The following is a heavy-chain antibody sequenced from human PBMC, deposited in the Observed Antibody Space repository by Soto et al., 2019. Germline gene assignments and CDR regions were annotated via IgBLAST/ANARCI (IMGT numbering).Heavy chain of an antibody. CDR1: GFTFSSYG. V-gene: IGHV3-30*18. CDR3: AKAPLLIGYNNWFDP. Sequence: GGSLRLSCAASGFTFSSYGMHWVRQAPGKGLEWVAVISYDGSNKYYADSVKGRFTISRDNSKNTLYLQMNSLRAEDTAVYYCAKAPLLIGYNNWFDPWGQGTLVTVSS. D-gene: IGHD5-18*01. CDR2: ISYDGSNK. J-gene: IGHJ5*02.